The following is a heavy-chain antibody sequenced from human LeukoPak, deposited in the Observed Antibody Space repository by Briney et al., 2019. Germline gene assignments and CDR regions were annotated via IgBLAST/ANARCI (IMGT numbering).Heavy chain of an antibody. J-gene: IGHJ4*02. Sequence: PGGSLRLSCAASGFTFSSYGMHWVRQAPGKGLEWVSLIDVSGGSTYYADSVKGRFTISRDNSKNTLSLQMNSLRAEDTAVYYCARDLDSSGYYHEVDHWGQGTLVTVSS. CDR2: IDVSGGST. D-gene: IGHD3-22*01. CDR1: GFTFSSYG. CDR3: ARDLDSSGYYHEVDH. V-gene: IGHV3-23*01.